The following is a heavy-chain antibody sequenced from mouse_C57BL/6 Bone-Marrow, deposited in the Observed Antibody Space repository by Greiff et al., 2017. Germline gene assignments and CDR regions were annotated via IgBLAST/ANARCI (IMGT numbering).Heavy chain of an antibody. V-gene: IGHV1-64*01. J-gene: IGHJ3*01. Sequence: QVQLQQPGAELVKPGASVKLSCKASGYTFTSYWMHWVKQRPGQGLEWIGMIHPNSGSTNYNEKFKSKATLTVDKSSSTAYMQLSSLTSEDSAVYYCAREESWGVRGFAYWGQGTLVTVSA. CDR1: GYTFTSYW. CDR2: IHPNSGST. D-gene: IGHD4-1*01. CDR3: AREESWGVRGFAY.